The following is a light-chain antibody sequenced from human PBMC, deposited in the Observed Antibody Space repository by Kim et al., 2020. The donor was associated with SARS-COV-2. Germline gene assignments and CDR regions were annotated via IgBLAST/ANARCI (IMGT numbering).Light chain of an antibody. V-gene: IGLV2-14*03. J-gene: IGLJ1*01. Sequence: GQSFTISCTGTSSDVGAYNYVSWYQHHPGKAPKLMIFDVNNRPSGFSNRFSGSKSGNTASLTISGLQAEDEADYYCSSYATTRSYVFGTGTKVTVL. CDR1: SSDVGAYNY. CDR3: SSYATTRSYV. CDR2: DVN.